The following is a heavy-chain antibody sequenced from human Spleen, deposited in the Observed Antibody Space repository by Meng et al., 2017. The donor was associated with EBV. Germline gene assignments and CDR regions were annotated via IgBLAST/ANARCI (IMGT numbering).Heavy chain of an antibody. D-gene: IGHD5-12*01. Sequence: QLPELGPRLGRPSEPLSLTCGVAGASISDSIAYWGWIRQSPRKGLEWIGTISSSGSTFYNPSLESRVIISVDTSKNQFSLKLSSVTAADTAVYYCARDGVATSGEYIQHWGQGTLVTVSS. CDR2: ISSSGST. CDR1: GASISDSIAY. V-gene: IGHV4-39*07. J-gene: IGHJ1*01. CDR3: ARDGVATSGEYIQH.